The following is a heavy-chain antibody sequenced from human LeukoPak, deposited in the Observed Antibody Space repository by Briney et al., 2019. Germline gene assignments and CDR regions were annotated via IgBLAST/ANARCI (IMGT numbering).Heavy chain of an antibody. D-gene: IGHD6-6*01. V-gene: IGHV1-8*01. J-gene: IGHJ4*02. Sequence: GASVKVSCKASGYTFTSYDINWVRQATGQGLEWMGWMNPNSGNTGYAQKFQGRVTMTTDTSTSTAYMELRSLRSDDTAVYYCATYGSSSSGEGFDYWGQGTLVTVSS. CDR3: ATYGSSSSGEGFDY. CDR2: MNPNSGNT. CDR1: GYTFTSYD.